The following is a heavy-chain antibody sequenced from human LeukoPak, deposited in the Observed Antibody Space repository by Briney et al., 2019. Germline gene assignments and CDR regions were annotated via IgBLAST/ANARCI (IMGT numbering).Heavy chain of an antibody. CDR1: GFTFSSYG. CDR2: ISYDGSNK. CDR3: AKIEGSSSYYFDY. V-gene: IGHV3-30*18. J-gene: IGHJ4*02. D-gene: IGHD6-6*01. Sequence: PGGSLRLSCAASGFTFSSYGMHWVRQAPGKGLEWVAVISYDGSNKYYADSVKGRFTISRDNSKNTLYLQMSSLRTEDTAVYYCAKIEGSSSYYFDYWGQGTLVTVSS.